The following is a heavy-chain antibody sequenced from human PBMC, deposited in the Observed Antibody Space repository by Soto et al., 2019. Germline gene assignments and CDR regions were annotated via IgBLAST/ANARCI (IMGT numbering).Heavy chain of an antibody. D-gene: IGHD3-3*01. CDR2: IQPDGSEA. CDR1: GFTFSSYW. Sequence: EVQLVESGGALVHPGGSLRLSCAASGFTFSSYWMSWVRQAPGKGLEWVANIQPDGSEAFYVDSGKGRFTISRDNAKNSVYLQMNSLRAEDTAVYYCARAIWPEDYWGQGTLVTVSS. J-gene: IGHJ4*02. V-gene: IGHV3-7*03. CDR3: ARAIWPEDY.